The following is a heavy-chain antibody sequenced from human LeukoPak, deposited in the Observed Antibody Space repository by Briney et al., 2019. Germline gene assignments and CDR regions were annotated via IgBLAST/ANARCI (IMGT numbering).Heavy chain of an antibody. Sequence: SQTLSLTCAISGDSVSSNTAAWNWIRQSPSRGLEWLGRTYYRSKWYTEYALSVKSRITINPDTSKNQFSLQLNSVTPEDTAVYYCVGGSSAFDIRGQGTMVTVSS. CDR1: GDSVSSNTAA. V-gene: IGHV6-1*01. CDR3: VGGSSAFDI. J-gene: IGHJ3*02. CDR2: TYYRSKWYT.